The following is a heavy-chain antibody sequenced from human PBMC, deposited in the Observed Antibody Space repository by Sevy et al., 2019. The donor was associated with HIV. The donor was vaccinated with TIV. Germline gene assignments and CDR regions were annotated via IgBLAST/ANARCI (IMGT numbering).Heavy chain of an antibody. V-gene: IGHV5-51*01. CDR2: IYPGDSDT. CDR1: GYSLTSYW. J-gene: IGHJ4*02. Sequence: GESLKISCKGSGYSLTSYWIGWVRQMPGKGLEWMGIIYPGDSDTRYSPSFQGQVTISADKSISTAYLQWSSLKASDTAMYFCARRRRIAAGELKDWGQGTLVTVSS. CDR3: ARRRRIAAGELKD. D-gene: IGHD6-13*01.